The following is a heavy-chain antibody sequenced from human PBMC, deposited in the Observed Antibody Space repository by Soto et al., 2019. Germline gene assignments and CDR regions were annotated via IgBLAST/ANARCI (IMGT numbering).Heavy chain of an antibody. Sequence: QVQLVESGGGVVQPGRSLRLSCAASGFTFSSYGMHWVRQAPGKGLEWVAVISYDGSNKYYADSVKGRFTISRDNSKNTLYLQMNSLRAVDTAVYYCAKETNSGPLDYWGQGTLVTVSS. V-gene: IGHV3-30*18. J-gene: IGHJ4*02. D-gene: IGHD1-7*01. CDR1: GFTFSSYG. CDR3: AKETNSGPLDY. CDR2: ISYDGSNK.